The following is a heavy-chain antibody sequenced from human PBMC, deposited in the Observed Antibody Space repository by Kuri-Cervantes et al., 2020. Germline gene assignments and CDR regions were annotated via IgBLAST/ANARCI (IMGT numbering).Heavy chain of an antibody. CDR2: IYTTGST. V-gene: IGHV4-61*02. J-gene: IGHJ4*02. CDR1: GGSINSDTYY. D-gene: IGHD5-18*01. Sequence: SETLSLTCTVSGGSINSDTYYWNWIRQPAGKELEWIGRIYTTGSTNYNPSLKSRVTISVDTSKNQFSLKLSSVTAADTAVYYCARARGYSYGYIPRRAYYFDYWGQGTLVTVSS. CDR3: ARARGYSYGYIPRRAYYFDY.